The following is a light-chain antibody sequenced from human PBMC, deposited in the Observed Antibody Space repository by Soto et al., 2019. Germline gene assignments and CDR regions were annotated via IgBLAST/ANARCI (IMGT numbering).Light chain of an antibody. J-gene: IGKJ1*01. CDR3: HQYTKGRPWT. CDR2: LTS. Sequence: IAVTRSPATXSDEGRDRVPAACRDRQDVNTRLAWYQHKPGKAPXLXXXLTSKRDAGVPYRFSAWGSETDLTLTISERQPEDFAGYYCHQYTKGRPWTVGQGTQVDI. CDR1: QDVNTR. V-gene: IGKV3-15*01.